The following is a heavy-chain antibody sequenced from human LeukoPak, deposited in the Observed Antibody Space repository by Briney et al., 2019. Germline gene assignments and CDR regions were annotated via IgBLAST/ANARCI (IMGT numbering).Heavy chain of an antibody. V-gene: IGHV3-23*01. Sequence: GGSLRLSCAASGFTVSSKYMSWVRQAPGKGLEWVSAISGSGGRTNYADSVKGRFTISRENSKNTLYLQMNSLRAEDTAVYYCAKDSAKKYDDYWGQGTLVTVSS. J-gene: IGHJ4*02. CDR1: GFTVSSKY. D-gene: IGHD2/OR15-2a*01. CDR3: AKDSAKKYDDY. CDR2: ISGSGGRT.